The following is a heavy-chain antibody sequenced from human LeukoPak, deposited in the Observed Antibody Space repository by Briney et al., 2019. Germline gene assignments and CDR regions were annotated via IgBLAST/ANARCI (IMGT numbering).Heavy chain of an antibody. V-gene: IGHV4-59*12. J-gene: IGHJ5*02. CDR1: GGSISSYY. Sequence: SETLSLTCTVSGGSISSYYWSWIRQPPGKGLEWIGYIYYSGSTNYNPSLKSRATMSVDTSKNQFSLKLSSVTAADTAVYYCARELERRAYNWFDPWGQGTLVTVSS. CDR3: ARELERRAYNWFDP. CDR2: IYYSGST. D-gene: IGHD1-1*01.